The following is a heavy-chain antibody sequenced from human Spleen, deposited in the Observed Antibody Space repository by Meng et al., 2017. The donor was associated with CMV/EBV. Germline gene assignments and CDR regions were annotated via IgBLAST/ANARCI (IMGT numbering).Heavy chain of an antibody. V-gene: IGHV3-74*01. CDR1: EFTFSTYW. CDR2: INSDGSDK. CDR3: ARIERDKRERPFDY. Sequence: SEFTFSTYWMHWARQAPGQGLVWVSRINSDGSDKTYADSVKGRFTTSRDNAKNTLFLQMNSLRVQDTAVYYCARIERDKRERPFDYWGQGTLVTVSS. J-gene: IGHJ4*02. D-gene: IGHD1-1*01.